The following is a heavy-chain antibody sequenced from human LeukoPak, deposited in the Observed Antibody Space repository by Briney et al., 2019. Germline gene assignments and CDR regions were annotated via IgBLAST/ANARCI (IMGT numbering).Heavy chain of an antibody. Sequence: GGSLRLSCAASGFTFSSYAMSWVRQAPGKGLEWVAHINHEGGGIQYVDSVKGRFTISRDNAKGSVHLQMNSLRAEDTAIYHCATYINWVAGDVWGQGTTVIVSS. D-gene: IGHD1-1*01. CDR1: GFTFSSYA. V-gene: IGHV3-7*01. CDR2: INHEGGGI. J-gene: IGHJ6*02. CDR3: ATYINWVAGDV.